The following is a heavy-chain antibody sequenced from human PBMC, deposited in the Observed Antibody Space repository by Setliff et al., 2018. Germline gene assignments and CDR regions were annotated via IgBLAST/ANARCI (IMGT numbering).Heavy chain of an antibody. Sequence: RASVKVSCKASGYTFTSYGISWVRQAPGQGLEWMGWINAGNGNTKYSQKFQGRVTITRDTSASTAYMELSSLRSEDTAVYYCARDKLWLMGYYYYYYMDVWGKGTTVTVSS. D-gene: IGHD5-18*01. CDR1: GYTFTSYG. CDR2: INAGNGNT. V-gene: IGHV1-3*01. CDR3: ARDKLWLMGYYYYYYMDV. J-gene: IGHJ6*03.